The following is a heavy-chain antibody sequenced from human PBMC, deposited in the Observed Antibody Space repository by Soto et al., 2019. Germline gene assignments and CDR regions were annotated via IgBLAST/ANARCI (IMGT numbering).Heavy chain of an antibody. CDR2: IYYRGNT. CDR1: GGSIGTYY. V-gene: IGHV4-59*08. D-gene: IGHD3-9*01. CDR3: ARHPGYYDILTGYTTFYFDY. J-gene: IGHJ4*02. Sequence: SETLSLTCTVSGGSIGTYYWCWMRQPPGRGLEWIGYIYYRGNTDYNPSLKSRVTISLDTPKNQFSLKLSSVTAADTAVYYCARHPGYYDILTGYTTFYFDYWGQGILVTVS.